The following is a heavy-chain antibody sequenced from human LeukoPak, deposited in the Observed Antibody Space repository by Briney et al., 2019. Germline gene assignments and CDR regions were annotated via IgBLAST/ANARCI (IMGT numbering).Heavy chain of an antibody. CDR2: ISYDGSNK. CDR3: ARGTRVTMVRGVHYYYMDV. J-gene: IGHJ6*03. Sequence: GRSLRLSCAASGFTFSSYAMHWVRQAPGKGLEWVAVISYDGSNKYYADSVKGRFTISRDNSKNTLYLQMNSLRAEDTAVYYCARGTRVTMVRGVHYYYMDVWGKGTTVTVSS. D-gene: IGHD3-10*01. CDR1: GFTFSSYA. V-gene: IGHV3-30*01.